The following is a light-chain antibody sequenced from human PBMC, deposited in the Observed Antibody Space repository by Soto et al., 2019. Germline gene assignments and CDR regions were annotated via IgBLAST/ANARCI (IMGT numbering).Light chain of an antibody. J-gene: IGLJ3*02. V-gene: IGLV2-14*03. Sequence: QSALTQPASVSGSPGQSITISCTGTSSDVGGYNYVSWYQQHPGKAAKLMIYDVSNRPSGVSNRFSGSKSGNTASLTISGLQADDEADYYCCSYTSSSTLDVFGGGTKVTVL. CDR3: CSYTSSSTLDV. CDR1: SSDVGGYNY. CDR2: DVS.